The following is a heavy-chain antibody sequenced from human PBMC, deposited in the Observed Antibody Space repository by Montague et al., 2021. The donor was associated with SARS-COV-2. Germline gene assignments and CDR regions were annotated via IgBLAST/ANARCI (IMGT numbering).Heavy chain of an antibody. V-gene: IGHV2-70*20. CDR1: GFSLSTSGMC. CDR3: ARDLYDILTGYYLPFDY. J-gene: IGHJ4*02. D-gene: IGHD3-9*01. Sequence: PALVKPTQTLTLTCTFSGFSLSTSGMCVSWVRQPPGKALEWLALIDWDDNKFYSTSLKTRLTISKDTSKNQVVLTMTNVDPVDTATYYCARDLYDILTGYYLPFDYWGQGTLVTVSS. CDR2: IDWDDNK.